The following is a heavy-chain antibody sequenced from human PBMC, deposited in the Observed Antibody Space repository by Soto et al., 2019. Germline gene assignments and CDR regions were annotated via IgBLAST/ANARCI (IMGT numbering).Heavy chain of an antibody. CDR3: ARDTAMVTNYYGMDV. D-gene: IGHD5-18*01. J-gene: IGHJ6*02. CDR2: INPNSGGT. Sequence: ASVKVSCKASGYTFTGYYMHWVRQAPGQGLEWMGWINPNSGGTNYAQKFQGWVTMTRDTSISTAYMELSRLRSDDTAVYYCARDTAMVTNYYGMDVWGQGTTVTVSS. CDR1: GYTFTGYY. V-gene: IGHV1-2*04.